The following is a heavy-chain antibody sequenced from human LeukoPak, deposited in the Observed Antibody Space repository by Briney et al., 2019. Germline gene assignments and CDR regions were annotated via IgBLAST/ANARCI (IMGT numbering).Heavy chain of an antibody. J-gene: IGHJ5*02. CDR3: AKDSSSWVDDNWFDP. CDR1: GFTFSSYD. Sequence: GGSLRLSCAASGFTFSSYDMHWVRQATGKGLEWVSAIGTAGDTYYADSVKGRFTISRDNSKNTLYLQMNSLRAEDTAVYYCAKDSSSWVDDNWFDPWGQGTLVTVSS. CDR2: IGTAGDT. V-gene: IGHV3-13*01. D-gene: IGHD6-13*01.